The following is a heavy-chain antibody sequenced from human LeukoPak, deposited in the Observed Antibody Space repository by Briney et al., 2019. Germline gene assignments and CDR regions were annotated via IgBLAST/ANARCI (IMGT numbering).Heavy chain of an antibody. CDR3: ARYMVRGVPRTWWFDP. V-gene: IGHV4-30-4*08. CDR2: IYYSGST. Sequence: PSETLSLXCTVSGGSISSGDYYWSWIRQPPGKGLEWIGYIYYSGSTYYNPSLKSRVTISVDTSKNQFSLKLSSVTAADTAVYYCARYMVRGVPRTWWFDPWGQGSLVTVSS. D-gene: IGHD3-10*01. CDR1: GGSISSGDYY. J-gene: IGHJ5*02.